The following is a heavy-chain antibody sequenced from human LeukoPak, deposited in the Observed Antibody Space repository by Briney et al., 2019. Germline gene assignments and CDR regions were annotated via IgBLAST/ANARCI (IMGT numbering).Heavy chain of an antibody. J-gene: IGHJ6*02. Sequence: GGSLRLSCAASGFTFSSYSMNWVRQAPGKGLEWVSSISSSSSYIYYADSVKGRFTISRDNAKNSLYLQMNSLRAEDTAVYYCARDDRIVVVPAADPYYYYYGIDVWGQGTTVTVSS. D-gene: IGHD2-2*01. CDR2: ISSSSSYI. V-gene: IGHV3-21*01. CDR3: ARDDRIVVVPAADPYYYYYGIDV. CDR1: GFTFSSYS.